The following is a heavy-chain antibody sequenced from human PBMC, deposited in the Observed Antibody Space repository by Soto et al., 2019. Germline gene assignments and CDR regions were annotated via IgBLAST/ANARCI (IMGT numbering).Heavy chain of an antibody. CDR1: GGSISSYY. CDR3: ARVKWEGIEVAGTGNYYYYGMDV. CDR2: IYYSGST. D-gene: IGHD6-19*01. Sequence: SETLSLTCTVSGGSISSYYWSWIRQPPGKGLEWIGYIYYSGSTNYNPSLKSRVTISVDTSKNQFSLKLSSVTAADTAVYYCARVKWEGIEVAGTGNYYYYGMDVWGQGTTVTVSS. V-gene: IGHV4-59*01. J-gene: IGHJ6*02.